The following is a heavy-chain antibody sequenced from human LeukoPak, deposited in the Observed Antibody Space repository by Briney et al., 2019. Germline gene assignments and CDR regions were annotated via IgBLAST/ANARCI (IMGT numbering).Heavy chain of an antibody. CDR2: IYTSGST. CDR1: GNSFGDYY. J-gene: IGHJ4*02. Sequence: SSETLSLTCTVSGNSFGDYYWSWIRQPAGKGLEWIGRIYTSGSTTYNPSLKSRVTMSVDTSKSQFSLNLMSVTAADTAVYYCTRLPTVTFFDYWGQGTLVTVSS. D-gene: IGHD4-17*01. V-gene: IGHV4-4*07. CDR3: TRLPTVTFFDY.